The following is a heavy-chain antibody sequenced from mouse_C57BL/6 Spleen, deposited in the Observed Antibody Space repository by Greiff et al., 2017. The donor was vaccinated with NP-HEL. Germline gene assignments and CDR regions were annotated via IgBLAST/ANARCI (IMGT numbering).Heavy chain of an antibody. Sequence: EVKLEESGGGLVKPGGSLKLSCAASGFTFSDYGMHWVRQAPEKGLEWVAYISSGSSTIYYADTVKGRFTISRDNAKNTLFLQMTSLRSEDTAMYYCARRVLITTDWYFDVWGTGTTVTVSS. D-gene: IGHD1-1*01. CDR3: ARRVLITTDWYFDV. CDR1: GFTFSDYG. CDR2: ISSGSSTI. V-gene: IGHV5-17*01. J-gene: IGHJ1*03.